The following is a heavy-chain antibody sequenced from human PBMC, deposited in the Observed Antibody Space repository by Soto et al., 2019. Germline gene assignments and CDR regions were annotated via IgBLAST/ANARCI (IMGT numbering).Heavy chain of an antibody. CDR2: IWHDGNNK. CDR1: GYTFTGYY. J-gene: IGHJ4*02. Sequence: SCKAPGYTFTGYYMHWVRQAPGKGLEWVALIWHDGNNKYYADSVEGRFTISRDNSKNTVYLQMNSLRLEDTAVYYCARGPSYSDSYFDYWGQGTLVTVSS. CDR3: ARGPSYSDSYFDY. D-gene: IGHD4-17*01. V-gene: IGHV3-33*01.